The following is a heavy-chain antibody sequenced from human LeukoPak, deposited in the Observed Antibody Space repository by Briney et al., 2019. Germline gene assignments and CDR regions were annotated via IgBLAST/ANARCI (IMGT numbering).Heavy chain of an antibody. V-gene: IGHV1-2*02. CDR3: ASGGAIAASNNWFDP. D-gene: IGHD6-13*01. J-gene: IGHJ5*02. CDR2: INPNSGGT. Sequence: ASVTVSCTASGYTFTGYYMHWVRQAPGQGLEWMGWINPNSGGTNYAQKFQGRVTMTRDTSISTAYMEPSRLRSDDTAVYYCASGGAIAASNNWFDPWGQGTLVTVSS. CDR1: GYTFTGYY.